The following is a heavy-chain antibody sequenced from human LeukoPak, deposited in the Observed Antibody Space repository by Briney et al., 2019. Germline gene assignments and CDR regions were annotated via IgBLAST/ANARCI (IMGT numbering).Heavy chain of an antibody. J-gene: IGHJ5*02. CDR3: ARDLQSSRPDPVSVP. CDR2: ISSSSSYI. CDR1: GFTFSSYS. D-gene: IGHD1-14*01. Sequence: GGSLRLSCAASGFTFSSYSMNWVRQAPGKGLEWVSSISSSSSYIYYADSVKGRFTISRDNAKNSLYLQMNSLRAEDTAVYYCARDLQSSRPDPVSVPWGQGTLVTVSS. V-gene: IGHV3-21*01.